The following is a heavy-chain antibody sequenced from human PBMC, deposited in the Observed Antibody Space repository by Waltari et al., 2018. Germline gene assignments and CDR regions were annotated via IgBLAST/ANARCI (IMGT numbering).Heavy chain of an antibody. J-gene: IGHJ4*02. Sequence: QLQLQEAGPGLVKPSETLSLTCAVSGGSISSSVYYWDWVRQPPGKGLEWIGSIFYTGSTYYSPSLRSRITVSVDTSKNHFSLRLNSVTAADTAVYYCARRQVMGGKIDYWGQGTLVTVSS. CDR3: ARRQVMGGKIDY. V-gene: IGHV4-39*02. D-gene: IGHD3-16*01. CDR1: GGSISSSVYY. CDR2: IFYTGST.